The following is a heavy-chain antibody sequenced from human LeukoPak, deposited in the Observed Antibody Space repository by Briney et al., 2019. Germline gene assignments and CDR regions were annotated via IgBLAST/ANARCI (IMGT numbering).Heavy chain of an antibody. CDR1: GFTFNNYW. CDR3: VKGGGPRGFDY. CDR2: IDSDGSST. V-gene: IGHV3-74*01. Sequence: GGSLRLSCAASGFTFNNYWMHWVRQAPGKGLVWVSRIDSDGSSTRYADAVKGRFTISRDNAKNTLYLQMNSLRAEDTAIYYCVKGGGPRGFDYWGQGTLVTISS. J-gene: IGHJ4*02. D-gene: IGHD3-10*01.